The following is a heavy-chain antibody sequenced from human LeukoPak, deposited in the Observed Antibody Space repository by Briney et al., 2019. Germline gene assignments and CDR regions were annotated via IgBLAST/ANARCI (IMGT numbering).Heavy chain of an antibody. V-gene: IGHV1-46*01. CDR3: ARDGEMTTKLYYLDR. Sequence: ASVKVSCKASGYTFTSYGINWVRQAPGQELEWMGIINPNSGSISYAQKFQGRVTMTRNTSTSTVYMELSSLRSEDTAVYYCARDGEMTTKLYYLDRWARETVLTVSS. D-gene: IGHD5-24*01. J-gene: IGHJ4*02. CDR2: INPNSGSI. CDR1: GYTFTSYG.